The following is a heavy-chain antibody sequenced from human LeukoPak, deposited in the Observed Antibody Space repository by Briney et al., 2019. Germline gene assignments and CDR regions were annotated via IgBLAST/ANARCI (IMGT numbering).Heavy chain of an antibody. J-gene: IGHJ3*02. Sequence: GGSLRLSCAASGFTFSSYTLNWVRQAPGKGLEWVSSISSSGSYIYYADSVKGRFTISRDNAKNSLYLQMNSLRAEDTAVYYCARAPGYSSGWYTAFDIWGQGTMVTVSS. CDR1: GFTFSSYT. D-gene: IGHD6-19*01. CDR2: ISSSGSYI. V-gene: IGHV3-21*04. CDR3: ARAPGYSSGWYTAFDI.